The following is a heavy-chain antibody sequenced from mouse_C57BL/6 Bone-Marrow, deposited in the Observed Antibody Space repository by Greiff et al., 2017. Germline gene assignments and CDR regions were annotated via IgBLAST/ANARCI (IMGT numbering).Heavy chain of an antibody. J-gene: IGHJ1*03. Sequence: EVQGVESGAELVKPGASVKLSCTASGFNIKDYYMHWVKQRTEQGLEWIGRIDPEDGETKYAPKFQGKATITADTSPNTAYLQLSSLTSEDTAVYYCASITTVVDWYFDVWGTGTTVTVSS. V-gene: IGHV14-2*01. CDR2: IDPEDGET. CDR1: GFNIKDYY. CDR3: ASITTVVDWYFDV. D-gene: IGHD1-1*01.